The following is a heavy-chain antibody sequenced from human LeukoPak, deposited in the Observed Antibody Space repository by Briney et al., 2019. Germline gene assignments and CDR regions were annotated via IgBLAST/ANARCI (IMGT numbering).Heavy chain of an antibody. V-gene: IGHV4-34*01. CDR3: ARGSHFWSGYRTYYFDY. CDR2: INHSGST. D-gene: IGHD3-3*02. J-gene: IGHJ4*02. CDR1: GGSFSGYY. Sequence: SETLSLTCAVYGGSFSGYYWSWIRQPPGKGLEWIGEINHSGSTNYNPSLKSRVTISVDTSKNQLSLKLSSVTAADTAVYYCARGSHFWSGYRTYYFDYWGQGTLVTVSS.